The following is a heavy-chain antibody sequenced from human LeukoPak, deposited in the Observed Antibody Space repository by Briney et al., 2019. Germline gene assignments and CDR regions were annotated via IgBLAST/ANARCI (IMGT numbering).Heavy chain of an antibody. CDR2: IFYSGTT. CDR3: ARGGWNKFDY. D-gene: IGHD3-22*01. J-gene: IGHJ4*02. Sequence: KPSETLSLTCTVSGGSISSYYWSWIRQPPGKGLEWIGFIFYSGTTNYNPSLKSRVTISVDTSKNQFSLKLSSMTAADTAVYYCARGGWNKFDYWGQGTLVTVSS. V-gene: IGHV4-59*01. CDR1: GGSISSYY.